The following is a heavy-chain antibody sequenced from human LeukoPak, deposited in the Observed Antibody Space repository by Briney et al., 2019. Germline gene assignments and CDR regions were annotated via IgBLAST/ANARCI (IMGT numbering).Heavy chain of an antibody. CDR1: GVSIGSSV. CDR3: ARGFSRSWSYYYYYMDV. Sequence: SETLSLTCSVSGVSIGSSVWSWVRQPPGKGLEWIGEIYDTENTNYNPSLKSRVTISVDTSKNQFSLKLSSVTAADTAVYYCARGFSRSWSYYYYYMDVWGKGTTVTVSS. J-gene: IGHJ6*03. D-gene: IGHD6-13*01. CDR2: IYDTENT. V-gene: IGHV4-4*02.